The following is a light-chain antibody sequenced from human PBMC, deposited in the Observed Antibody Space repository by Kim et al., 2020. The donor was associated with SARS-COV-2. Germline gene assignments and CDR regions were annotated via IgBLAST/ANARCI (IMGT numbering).Light chain of an antibody. CDR1: TGAVTSGYF. V-gene: IGLV7-43*01. CDR3: LLYYGGAWV. J-gene: IGLJ3*02. Sequence: QAVVTQEPSLTVSPGGTVTLTCASSTGAVTSGYFPNWLQQKPGQTPRALIYSTNSKHSWTPARFSGSLLGGKAVLTLSGVQPEDEAEYYCLLYYGGAWVFGGGTKLTVL. CDR2: STN.